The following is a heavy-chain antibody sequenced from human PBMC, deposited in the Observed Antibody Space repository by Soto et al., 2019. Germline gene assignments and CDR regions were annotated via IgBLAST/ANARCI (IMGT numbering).Heavy chain of an antibody. V-gene: IGHV3-23*01. CDR2: LGPDGRNT. CDR1: EFSFSRYA. Sequence: PGGSLRLSCVASEFSFSRYAMTWVRQAAGKGLQWVAGLGPDGRNTFYGESVRGRFTISRDNSRNTLYLQMSSLRAEDTAVYFCVKQMTTWTDYFFDFWGQGIQVTVYS. D-gene: IGHD3-9*01. J-gene: IGHJ4*02. CDR3: VKQMTTWTDYFFDF.